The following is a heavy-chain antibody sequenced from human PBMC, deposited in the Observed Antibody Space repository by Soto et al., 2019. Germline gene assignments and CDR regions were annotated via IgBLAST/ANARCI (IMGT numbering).Heavy chain of an antibody. Sequence: SETLSLTCTVSGGSISSYYWSWIRQPPGKGLEWIGYIYYSGSTDYDPSLKSRVTITVDTSKNQFSLKLSSVTAADTAVYYCARRWGTYFDFWGQGTLVTVSS. CDR3: ARRWGTYFDF. CDR1: GGSISSYY. D-gene: IGHD7-27*01. V-gene: IGHV4-59*01. J-gene: IGHJ4*02. CDR2: IYYSGST.